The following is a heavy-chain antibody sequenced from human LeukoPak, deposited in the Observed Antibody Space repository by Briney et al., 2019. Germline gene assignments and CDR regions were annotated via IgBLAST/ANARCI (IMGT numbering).Heavy chain of an antibody. V-gene: IGHV3-7*01. D-gene: IGHD2/OR15-2a*01. CDR3: ARKGGIYCNDGCFHDAFDI. Sequence: GGSLRLSCAASGFTFNNYWMNWVRQAPGKGLEWVANIKESGRESHSVDSVKGRFTISRDNAKNSLYLQMNSLRGEDTAVYYCARKGGIYCNDGCFHDAFDIWGQGTTVSLSS. CDR2: IKESGRES. J-gene: IGHJ3*02. CDR1: GFTFNNYW.